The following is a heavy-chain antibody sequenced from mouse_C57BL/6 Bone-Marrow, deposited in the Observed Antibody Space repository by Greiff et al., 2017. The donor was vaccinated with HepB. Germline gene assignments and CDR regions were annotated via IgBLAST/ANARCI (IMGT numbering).Heavy chain of an antibody. J-gene: IGHJ1*03. CDR3: ASYSGYFDV. CDR2: ISYDGSN. CDR1: GYSITSGYY. Sequence: EVQLKESGPGLVKPSQSLSLTCSVTGYSITSGYYWNWIRQFPGNKLEWMGYISYDGSNNYNPSLKNRISITRDTSKNQFFLKLNSVTTEDTATYYCASYSGYFDVWGTGTTVTVSS. D-gene: IGHD2-1*01. V-gene: IGHV3-6*01.